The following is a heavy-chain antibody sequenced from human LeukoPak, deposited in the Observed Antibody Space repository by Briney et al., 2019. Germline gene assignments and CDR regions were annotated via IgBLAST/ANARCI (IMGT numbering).Heavy chain of an antibody. CDR3: ARYSGSYYFDY. CDR1: GYTFTGYH. D-gene: IGHD1-26*01. Sequence: ASVKVSCKASGYTFTGYHMHWVRQAPGQGLEWMGRINPNSGDTNYAQKFQGRVTMTRDTSISTAYMDLSRLRSDDTAVYYCARYSGSYYFDYWGQGTLVTVSS. V-gene: IGHV1-2*06. J-gene: IGHJ4*02. CDR2: INPNSGDT.